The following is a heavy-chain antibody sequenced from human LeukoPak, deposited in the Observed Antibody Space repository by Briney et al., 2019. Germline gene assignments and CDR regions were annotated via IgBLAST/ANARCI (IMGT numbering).Heavy chain of an antibody. CDR1: GFTVSSNY. V-gene: IGHV3-66*01. CDR2: IYRGGST. Sequence: GGSLRLSCAASGFTVSSNYMSWVRQAPGKGLEWVSVIYRGGSTYYADSVKGRFTISRDNSKNTLYLQMNSLRVEDTAVYYCARESRDIADSTSWYENVYYYYGMDVWGQGTTVTVSS. CDR3: ARESRDIADSTSWYENVYYYYGMDV. D-gene: IGHD6-13*01. J-gene: IGHJ6*02.